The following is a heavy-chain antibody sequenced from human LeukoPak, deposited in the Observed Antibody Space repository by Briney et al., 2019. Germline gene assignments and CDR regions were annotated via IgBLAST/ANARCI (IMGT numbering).Heavy chain of an antibody. CDR1: GFTFSSYS. D-gene: IGHD6-13*01. CDR2: ISSSSSYI. CDR3: ASPLAAAGRGNGFAP. Sequence: GGSLRLSCAASGFTFSSYSMNWVRQAPGKGLEWVSSISSSSSYIYYADSVKGRFTISRDNAKNSLYLQMNSLRAEDTAVYYFASPLAAAGRGNGFAPWGQGTLVTVSS. J-gene: IGHJ5*02. V-gene: IGHV3-21*01.